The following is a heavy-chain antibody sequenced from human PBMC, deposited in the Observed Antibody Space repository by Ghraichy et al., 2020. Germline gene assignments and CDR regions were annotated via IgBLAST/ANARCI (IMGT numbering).Heavy chain of an antibody. Sequence: GGSLRLSCAASGFTFSDYYMSWIRQAPGKGLEWVSYSSSSSSYTNYADSVKGRFTISRDNAKSSLYLQMNSLRAEDTAVYYCARGRGYCSSNSCSNTWFDPWGQGTLVTVSS. J-gene: IGHJ5*02. CDR3: ARGRGYCSSNSCSNTWFDP. CDR1: GFTFSDYY. V-gene: IGHV3-11*05. CDR2: SSSSSSYT. D-gene: IGHD2-2*01.